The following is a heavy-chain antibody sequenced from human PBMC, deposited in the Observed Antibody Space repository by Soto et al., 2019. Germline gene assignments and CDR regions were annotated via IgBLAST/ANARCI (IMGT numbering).Heavy chain of an antibody. CDR2: ISWNSGSI. J-gene: IGHJ4*02. CDR3: AKGYDFWSGYYDS. Sequence: GGSLRLSCAASGFTFDDYAMHWVRQAPGKGLEWVSGISWNSGSIGYADSVKGRFTISRDNAKNSLYLQMNSLRAEDTALYYCAKGYDFWSGYYDSWGQGTLVTVSS. D-gene: IGHD3-3*01. V-gene: IGHV3-9*01. CDR1: GFTFDDYA.